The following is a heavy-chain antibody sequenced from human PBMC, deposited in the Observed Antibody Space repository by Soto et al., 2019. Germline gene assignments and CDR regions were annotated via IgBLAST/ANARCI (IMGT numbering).Heavy chain of an antibody. D-gene: IGHD6-13*01. J-gene: IGHJ5*02. CDR1: GDTVTSNF. CDR3: AREGQLARGGWFDP. Sequence: ASGRVSCYVSGDTVTSNFMHWVRQAPGQGLEWMGIINPSGGSTSYAQKFQGRVTMTRDTSTSTVYMELSSLRSEDTAVYYCAREGQLARGGWFDPWGQGTLVTVSS. V-gene: IGHV1-46*01. CDR2: INPSGGST.